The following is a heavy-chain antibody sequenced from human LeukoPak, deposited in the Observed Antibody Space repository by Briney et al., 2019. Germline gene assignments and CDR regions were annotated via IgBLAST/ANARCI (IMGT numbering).Heavy chain of an antibody. CDR2: ISSSGSTI. Sequence: GGSLRLSCAASGFTFSSYEMNWVRQAPGKGLEWVSYISSSGSTIYYADSVKGRFTISRDNAKNSLYLQMNSLRAEDTAVYYCAKDYEPLVGVHRWGDWFDPWGQGTLVTVSS. CDR1: GFTFSSYE. CDR3: AKDYEPLVGVHRWGDWFDP. V-gene: IGHV3-48*03. J-gene: IGHJ5*02. D-gene: IGHD1-26*01.